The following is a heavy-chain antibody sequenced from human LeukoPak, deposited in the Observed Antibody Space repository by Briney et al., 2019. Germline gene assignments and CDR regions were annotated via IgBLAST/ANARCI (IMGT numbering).Heavy chain of an antibody. D-gene: IGHD5-18*01. CDR2: IYSGGFT. CDR1: GFTVSSNY. CDR3: ARVSGYSYEFFDY. Sequence: GGSLRLSCAASGFTVSSNYMSWVRQAPGKGLEWVSVIYSGGFTNYGDFVKGRFTISTDNSMNTVYLQMNSLRAEDTAVYYCARVSGYSYEFFDYWGQGTLVTVSS. V-gene: IGHV3-53*01. J-gene: IGHJ4*02.